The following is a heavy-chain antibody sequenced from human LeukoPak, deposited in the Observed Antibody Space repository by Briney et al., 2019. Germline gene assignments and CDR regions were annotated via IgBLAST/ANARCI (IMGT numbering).Heavy chain of an antibody. CDR3: ARSEGFLEWLSKDQSWFDP. CDR2: INPIGGST. Sequence: ASVNVSCEASGYTFTRYYMHCVRQADGQWREWMGIINPIGGSTMYAKKFQGRVTMTRDMYTSTVYMELSSLRSEDTAVYYCARSEGFLEWLSKDQSWFDPWGQGPLVNVSS. D-gene: IGHD3-3*01. CDR1: GYTFTRYY. V-gene: IGHV1-46*01. J-gene: IGHJ5*02.